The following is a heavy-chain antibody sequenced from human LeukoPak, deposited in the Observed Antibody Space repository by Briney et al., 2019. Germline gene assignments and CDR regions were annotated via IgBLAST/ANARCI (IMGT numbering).Heavy chain of an antibody. Sequence: PGGSLRLSCAASGFTFISYNMNWVRQAPGKGLEWVSSISSGSYDKYYADSVKGRFTISRDNSKNTLYLQMNSLRAEDTAVYYCAVESGSYSIRRGDYFDYWGQGTLVTVSS. D-gene: IGHD1-26*01. J-gene: IGHJ4*02. CDR2: ISSGSYDK. CDR1: GFTFISYN. CDR3: AVESGSYSIRRGDYFDY. V-gene: IGHV3-21*01.